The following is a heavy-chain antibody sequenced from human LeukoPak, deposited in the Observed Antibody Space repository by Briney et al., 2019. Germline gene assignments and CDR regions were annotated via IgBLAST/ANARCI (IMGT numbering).Heavy chain of an antibody. Sequence: GGSLRLSCAASGFTFNTFGMHWVRQAPGKGLEWVAVIWSDRSYKYYADSVKGRFTISRDDSKNTLYLEMNSLRAEDTAVYYCARSTTVTTNNWFDPWGQGTLVTVSS. J-gene: IGHJ5*02. CDR2: IWSDRSYK. CDR1: GFTFNTFG. D-gene: IGHD4-17*01. CDR3: ARSTTVTTNNWFDP. V-gene: IGHV3-33*01.